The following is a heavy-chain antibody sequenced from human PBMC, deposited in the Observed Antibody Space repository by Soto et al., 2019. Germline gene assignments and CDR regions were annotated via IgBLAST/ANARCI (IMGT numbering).Heavy chain of an antibody. V-gene: IGHV1-18*01. J-gene: IGHJ4*02. D-gene: IGHD2-15*01. Sequence: ASVKVSCKASGYTFTSYGISWVRQAPGQGLEWMGWISAYNGNTNYAQKLQGRVTMTTDTSTSTAYMELRSLRSDDTAVYYCARDRYCSGGSCYPYYFDYWGQGTLVTVSS. CDR2: ISAYNGNT. CDR1: GYTFTSYG. CDR3: ARDRYCSGGSCYPYYFDY.